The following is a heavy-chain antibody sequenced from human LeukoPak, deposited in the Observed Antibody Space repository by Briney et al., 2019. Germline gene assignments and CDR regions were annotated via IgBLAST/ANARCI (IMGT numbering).Heavy chain of an antibody. CDR2: IRYDGSSK. Sequence: GGSLRLSCAASGFTFSSYGMHWVRQAPGKGLEWVAFIRYDGSSKYYADSVKGRFTISRDNSKNTLYLQMNSLRAEDTAVYYCAKDLEDYYDSWGQGTLVTVSS. J-gene: IGHJ4*02. V-gene: IGHV3-30*02. D-gene: IGHD3-22*01. CDR1: GFTFSSYG. CDR3: AKDLEDYYDS.